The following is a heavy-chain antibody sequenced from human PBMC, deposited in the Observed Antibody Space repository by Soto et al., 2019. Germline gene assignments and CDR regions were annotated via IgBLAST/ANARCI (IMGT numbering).Heavy chain of an antibody. CDR1: GGTFSSYA. Sequence: SSVKVSCKASGGTFSSYAISWVRQAPGQGLEWMGGIIPIFGTANYAQKFQGRVTMTRDTSISTAYMELSRLRSDDTAVYYCARESDLDYGTNNWFDPWGQGNMVTVSS. CDR3: ARESDLDYGTNNWFDP. CDR2: IIPIFGTA. J-gene: IGHJ5*02. V-gene: IGHV1-69*05. D-gene: IGHD3-10*01.